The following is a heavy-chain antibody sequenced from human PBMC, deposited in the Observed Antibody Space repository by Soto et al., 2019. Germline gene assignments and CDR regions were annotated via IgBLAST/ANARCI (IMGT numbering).Heavy chain of an antibody. V-gene: IGHV3-7*03. Sequence: GGSLRLSCAASGLIFSNYWMSWVRQAPGKGLEWVANIKEDGSAKYYVDSVKGRFTISRDNAKNSLYLQMNSLRADDTAVYYCAKDSDYGDYFQHWGQGTLVTVSS. J-gene: IGHJ1*01. CDR1: GLIFSNYW. D-gene: IGHD4-17*01. CDR2: IKEDGSAK. CDR3: AKDSDYGDYFQH.